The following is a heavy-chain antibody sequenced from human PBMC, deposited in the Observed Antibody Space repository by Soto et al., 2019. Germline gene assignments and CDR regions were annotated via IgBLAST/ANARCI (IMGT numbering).Heavy chain of an antibody. Sequence: SLRLSGAASGFTFDDYAMHWVRPAPGKGLEWVSGISWNSGSIGYADSVKGRFTISRDNAKNSLYLQMNSLRAEDTALYYCAKGPMAALFYFDYWGQGTLVTVSS. D-gene: IGHD6-6*01. CDR2: ISWNSGSI. V-gene: IGHV3-9*01. J-gene: IGHJ4*02. CDR3: AKGPMAALFYFDY. CDR1: GFTFDDYA.